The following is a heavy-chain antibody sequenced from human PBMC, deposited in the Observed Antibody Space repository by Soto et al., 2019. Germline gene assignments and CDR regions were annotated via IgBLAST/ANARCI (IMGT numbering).Heavy chain of an antibody. J-gene: IGHJ4*02. V-gene: IGHV4-39*07. CDR1: GGSISSRIYH. CDR2: IYYSGST. D-gene: IGHD3-10*01. CDR3: ARLARSGSYLGLSSDHDY. Sequence: SETLSLTCRVSGGSISSRIYHWGWVRQPPGKGLEWIGSIYYSGSTNYNPSLKSRVTISVDTSKNQFSLKLSSVTAAHTAVYYCARLARSGSYLGLSSDHDYWGQGTLVTVSS.